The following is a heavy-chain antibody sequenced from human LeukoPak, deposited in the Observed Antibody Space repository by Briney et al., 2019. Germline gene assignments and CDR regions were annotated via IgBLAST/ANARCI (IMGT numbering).Heavy chain of an antibody. V-gene: IGHV3-74*01. D-gene: IGHD5-12*01. CDR1: GFTFSSYW. J-gene: IGHJ4*02. CDR3: ARVGKVATIDY. Sequence: GGSLRLSCAASGFTFSSYWMHWVRQAPGKGLVWVSRINSDGSSTSYADSVKGRFTISRVNAKNTLYLQMNSLRAEDTAVYYCARVGKVATIDYWGQGTLVTVSS. CDR2: INSDGSST.